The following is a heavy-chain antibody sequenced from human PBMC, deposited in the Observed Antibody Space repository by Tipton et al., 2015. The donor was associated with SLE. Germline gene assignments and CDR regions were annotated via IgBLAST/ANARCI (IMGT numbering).Heavy chain of an antibody. J-gene: IGHJ2*01. V-gene: IGHV4-39*07. D-gene: IGHD1-26*01. CDR3: ARDSGARGWYFDL. CDR1: GGSISSSSYY. CDR2: IYYSGST. Sequence: GLVKPSETLSLTCTVSGGSISSSSYYWGWIRQPPGKGLEWIGSIYYSGSTYYNPSLKSRVTISVDTSKNQFSLKLSSVTAADTAVYYCARDSGARGWYFDLWGRGTLVTVSS.